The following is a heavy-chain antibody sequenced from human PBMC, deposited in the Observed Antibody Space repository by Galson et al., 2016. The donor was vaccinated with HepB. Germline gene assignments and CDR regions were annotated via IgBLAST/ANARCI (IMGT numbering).Heavy chain of an antibody. CDR3: VHRNYDLWSGYYPKWYFDA. J-gene: IGHJ2*01. Sequence: PALVKPTQTLTLSCSFSGFSLSSNGEAVGWIRQPPGKALEWLAMIYWDDDKRFSPSLNSRLTITKDTSNNQLFLTLTNMDPVDTGTYYCVHRNYDLWSGYYPKWYFDAGGRGTLVTVSS. D-gene: IGHD3-3*01. CDR1: GFSLSSNGEA. V-gene: IGHV2-5*02. CDR2: IYWDDDK.